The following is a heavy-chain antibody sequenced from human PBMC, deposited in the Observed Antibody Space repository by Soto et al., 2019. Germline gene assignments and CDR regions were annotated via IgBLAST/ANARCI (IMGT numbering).Heavy chain of an antibody. D-gene: IGHD3-22*01. J-gene: IGHJ1*01. V-gene: IGHV4-34*01. CDR1: GGSFSGYY. CDR2: INHSGST. Sequence: SETLSLTCAVYGGSFSGYYWSWIRQPPGKGLEWNGEINHSGSTNYNPSLKSRITISVDTSKNQFSLKLSSVTAADTAVYYCARGRYSSGYYSVRLNAEYFQHWGQGTLXTVSS. CDR3: ARGRYSSGYYSVRLNAEYFQH.